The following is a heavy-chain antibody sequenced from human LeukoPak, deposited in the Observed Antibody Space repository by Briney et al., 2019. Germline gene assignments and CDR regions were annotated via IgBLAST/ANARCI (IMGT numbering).Heavy chain of an antibody. CDR1: GFTFTSYG. CDR2: ISYDENNR. V-gene: IGHV3-30*18. Sequence: PGGSLRLSCAASGFTFTSYGMHWVRQAPGKGLEWVAAISYDENNRNYADSVKGRFTISRDNSKNTLYLQMNSLRAEDTAVYYCAKQSGSRGQGDAFDIWGQGTMVTVSS. J-gene: IGHJ3*02. D-gene: IGHD1-26*01. CDR3: AKQSGSRGQGDAFDI.